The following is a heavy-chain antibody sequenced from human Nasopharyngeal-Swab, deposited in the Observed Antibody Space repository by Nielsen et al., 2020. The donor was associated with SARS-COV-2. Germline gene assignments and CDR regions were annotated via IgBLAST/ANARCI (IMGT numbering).Heavy chain of an antibody. J-gene: IGHJ4*02. Sequence: GESLKISCAASGFTFNNYWMHWVRQAPGKGLEWVARVNSDGSRPSYAASVKGRVTLSRDNAKNTLFLQMHSLRAEDTAVYYCARASLAAAGTQDFWGQGTLVTVSS. V-gene: IGHV3-74*01. CDR2: VNSDGSRP. CDR3: ARASLAAAGTQDF. CDR1: GFTFNNYW. D-gene: IGHD6-13*01.